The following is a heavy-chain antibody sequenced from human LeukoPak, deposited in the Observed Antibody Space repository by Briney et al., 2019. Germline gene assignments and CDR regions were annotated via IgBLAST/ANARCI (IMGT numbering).Heavy chain of an antibody. CDR2: IYYSGST. D-gene: IGHD4-11*01. CDR1: GGSISSGGYY. V-gene: IGHV4-31*03. Sequence: PSETLSLTCTVSGGSISSGGYYWSWIRQHPGKGLEWIGYIYYSGSTCYNPSLKSRVTISVDTSKNQFSLKLSSVTAADTAVYYCARHSRVTSWVMDVWGQGTTVTVSS. CDR3: ARHSRVTSWVMDV. J-gene: IGHJ6*02.